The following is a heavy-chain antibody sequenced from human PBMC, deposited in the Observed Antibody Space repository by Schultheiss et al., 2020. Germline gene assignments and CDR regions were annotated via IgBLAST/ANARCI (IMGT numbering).Heavy chain of an antibody. V-gene: IGHV3-30*03. CDR1: GFTFSSYG. CDR2: ISYDGSNK. J-gene: IGHJ4*02. Sequence: GGSLRLSCAASGFTFSSYGMHWVRQAPGKGLEWVAVISYDGSNKYYADSVKGRFTISRDNFKNILYLYMYSLRAEDTAVYYCARDSYDSSGYYYDMGDYWGQGTLVTVSS. D-gene: IGHD3-22*01. CDR3: ARDSYDSSGYYYDMGDY.